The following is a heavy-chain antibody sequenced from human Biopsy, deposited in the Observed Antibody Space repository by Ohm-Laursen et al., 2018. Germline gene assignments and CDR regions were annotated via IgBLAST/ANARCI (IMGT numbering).Heavy chain of an antibody. D-gene: IGHD1-1*01. J-gene: IGHJ4*02. Sequence: SLRLSCAASGFTFTDHYMDWVRQPPGGGLERVGRARNKANSYIIEYAASLRGRFTISRDDSKSSLYLQMNSLRTEDTAVYYCVRGANGFDYWGQGTLVTVSS. CDR1: GFTFTDHY. CDR2: ARNKANSYII. V-gene: IGHV3-72*01. CDR3: VRGANGFDY.